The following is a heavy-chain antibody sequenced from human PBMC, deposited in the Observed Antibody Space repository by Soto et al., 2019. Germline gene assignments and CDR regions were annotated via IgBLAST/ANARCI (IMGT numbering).Heavy chain of an antibody. V-gene: IGHV4-59*01. J-gene: IGHJ5*02. CDR1: GGSISSYY. Sequence: SETLSLTCTVSGGSISSYYWSWIRQPPGKGLEWIGYIYYSGSTNYNPSLKSRVTISVDTSKNQFSLKLSSVTAADTAVYYCAGTYGDFNWFDHWGQGTLVTVS. CDR2: IYYSGST. CDR3: AGTYGDFNWFDH. D-gene: IGHD4-17*01.